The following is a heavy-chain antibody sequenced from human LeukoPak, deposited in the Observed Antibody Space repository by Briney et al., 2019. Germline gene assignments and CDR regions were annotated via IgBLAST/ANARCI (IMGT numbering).Heavy chain of an antibody. V-gene: IGHV4-59*08. D-gene: IGHD3-3*01. Sequence: SETLSLTCTVSGGSISSYYWSWIRQPPGKGLEWIGYIYYSGSTNYNPSLKSRVTISVDTSKNQFSLKLSSVTAADTAVYYCARAREVGFWSGYYRVITSNYYYYMDVWGKGTTVTVSS. CDR2: IYYSGST. CDR3: ARAREVGFWSGYYRVITSNYYYYMDV. J-gene: IGHJ6*03. CDR1: GGSISSYY.